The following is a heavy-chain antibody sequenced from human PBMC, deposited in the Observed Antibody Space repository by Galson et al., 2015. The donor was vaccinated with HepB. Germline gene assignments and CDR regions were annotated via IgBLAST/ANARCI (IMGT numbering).Heavy chain of an antibody. J-gene: IGHJ4*02. CDR2: ISSSSSAI. CDR1: GFTFSSYS. Sequence: SLRLSCAASGFTFSSYSMNWVRQAPGKGLEWVSYISSSSSAIYYADSVKGRFTISRDNAKDSLYLQMNSLRAEDTAVYYCAGRVGYGRYYFDYWGQGTLVTVSS. CDR3: AGRVGYGRYYFDY. V-gene: IGHV3-48*01. D-gene: IGHD4-17*01.